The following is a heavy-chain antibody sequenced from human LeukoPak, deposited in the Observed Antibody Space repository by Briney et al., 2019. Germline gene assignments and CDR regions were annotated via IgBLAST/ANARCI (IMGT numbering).Heavy chain of an antibody. CDR1: GFTFSNAW. D-gene: IGHD6-6*01. CDR2: IKSKTDGGTT. CDR3: TTDREKSWQLQTYSYGMDV. Sequence: GGSLRLSCAASGFTFSNAWMSWVRQAPGKGLEWVGRIKSKTDGGTTDYAAPVEGRFTISRDDSKNTLYLQMNSLKTEDTAVYYCTTDREKSWQLQTYSYGMDVWGQGTTVTVSS. V-gene: IGHV3-15*01. J-gene: IGHJ6*02.